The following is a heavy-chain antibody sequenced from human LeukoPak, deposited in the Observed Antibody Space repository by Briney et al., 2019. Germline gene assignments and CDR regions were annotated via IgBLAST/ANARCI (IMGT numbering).Heavy chain of an antibody. D-gene: IGHD4-17*01. CDR1: GGSINSYY. CDR2: IYTSGST. CDR3: ARDLIDYGDYDRPSNWFDP. Sequence: SETLSLTCTVSGGSINSYYWSWIRQPAGKGLEWIGRIYTSGSTNYNPSLKSRVTMSVDTSKNQFSLKLSSVTAADTAVYYCARDLIDYGDYDRPSNWFDPWGQGTLVTVSS. V-gene: IGHV4-4*07. J-gene: IGHJ5*02.